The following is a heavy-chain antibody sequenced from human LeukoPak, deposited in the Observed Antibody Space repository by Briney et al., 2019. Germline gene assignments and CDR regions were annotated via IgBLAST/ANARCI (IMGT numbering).Heavy chain of an antibody. Sequence: GGSLRLSCAASGFTFSSYAMSWVRQAPGKGLEWVSAISGSGGSTYYADSVKGRFTISRDNSKNTLYLQMNSLRAEDTAAYYCAKDRGGYYDSSGYYDYWGQGTLVTVSS. CDR2: ISGSGGST. CDR1: GFTFSSYA. V-gene: IGHV3-23*01. D-gene: IGHD3-22*01. J-gene: IGHJ4*02. CDR3: AKDRGGYYDSSGYYDY.